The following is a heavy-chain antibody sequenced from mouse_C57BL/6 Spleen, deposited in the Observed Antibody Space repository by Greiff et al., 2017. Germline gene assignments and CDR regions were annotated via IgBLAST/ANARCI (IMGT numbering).Heavy chain of an antibody. CDR3: ARRGGGYEYYCDD. CDR2: IDPSGSYT. V-gene: IGHV1-69*01. CDR1: GYTFTSYW. Sequence: QVQLKQPGAELVMPGASVKLSCKASGYTFTSYWMHWVKQRPGQGLEWIGEIDPSGSYTNYNQKFKGKSTFTVAKSSRTAYMQLSSLTSEDYAVYYCARRGGGYEYYCDDGGKGTTLTVSS. J-gene: IGHJ2*01. D-gene: IGHD2-2*01.